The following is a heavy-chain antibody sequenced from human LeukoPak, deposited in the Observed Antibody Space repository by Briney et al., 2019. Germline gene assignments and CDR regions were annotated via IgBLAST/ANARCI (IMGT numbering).Heavy chain of an antibody. V-gene: IGHV4-39*01. J-gene: IGHJ4*02. Sequence: SETLSLTSTVSGGSISNSSYYWGWIRQPPGKGLEWTGSIYYSGSTYYNPSLKSRVTISVDTSKNHFSLKLSSVTAADTAVYYCATLKGDYYDFWSGYHQFDYWGQGTLVTLSS. CDR1: GGSISNSSYY. CDR2: IYYSGST. CDR3: ATLKGDYYDFWSGYHQFDY. D-gene: IGHD3-3*01.